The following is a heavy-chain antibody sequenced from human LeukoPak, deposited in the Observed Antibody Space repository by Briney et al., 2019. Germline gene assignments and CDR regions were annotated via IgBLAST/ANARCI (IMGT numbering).Heavy chain of an antibody. J-gene: IGHJ4*02. D-gene: IGHD1-26*01. CDR2: IIPIFGTA. Sequence: GASVKVSCKASGGTFSSYAISWVRQAPGQGLEWMGGIIPIFGTANYAQKFQGRVTITADESTGTAYLDLTKLRIDDTAVYFCARSGRGTYFYFDLWGQGTLVTVSS. CDR3: ARSGRGTYFYFDL. V-gene: IGHV1-69*13. CDR1: GGTFSSYA.